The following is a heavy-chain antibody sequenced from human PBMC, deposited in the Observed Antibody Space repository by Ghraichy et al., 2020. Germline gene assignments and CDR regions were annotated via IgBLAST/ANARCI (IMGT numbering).Heavy chain of an antibody. D-gene: IGHD2-2*01. Sequence: GGSLRLSCAASGFTFSSYAMTWVRQAPGKGLEWVSSISGSGGSTYYADSVKGRFTISSDNSKNTLYLQMNILRAEDTAVYYCAKDREGERNHCSSTTCRPYYMDVWGKGTTVPVSS. CDR2: ISGSGGST. V-gene: IGHV3-23*01. CDR3: AKDREGERNHCSSTTCRPYYMDV. J-gene: IGHJ6*03. CDR1: GFTFSSYA.